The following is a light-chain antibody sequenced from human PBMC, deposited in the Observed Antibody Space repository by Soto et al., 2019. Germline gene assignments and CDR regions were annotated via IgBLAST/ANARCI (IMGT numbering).Light chain of an antibody. CDR2: ATS. V-gene: IGKV1-9*01. Sequence: DIQLTQSTSFLSASVGDRVTITCRASQGISSYLAWYQQKPGKAPELLIYATSTLQSGVPSRFSGRGSGTEFTLTISSLQPEDFATYYCQRLNSYPLMYTFGQGTKVDI. CDR3: QRLNSYPLMYT. J-gene: IGKJ2*01. CDR1: QGISSY.